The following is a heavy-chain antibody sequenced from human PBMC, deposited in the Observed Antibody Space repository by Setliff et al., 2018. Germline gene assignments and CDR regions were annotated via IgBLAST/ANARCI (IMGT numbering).Heavy chain of an antibody. V-gene: IGHV1-18*01. J-gene: IGHJ4*02. Sequence: ASVKVSCKTSGFSFTSFGFSWVRQAPGQGLEWMGTINPSGGYTIYAPEFQGRVTMTTDTSTRTAYMELSGLASDDTAIYFCVVNMVGPVTGLDCWGPGTLVTVSS. CDR1: GFSFTSFG. CDR3: VVNMVGPVTGLDC. CDR2: INPSGGYT. D-gene: IGHD1-26*01.